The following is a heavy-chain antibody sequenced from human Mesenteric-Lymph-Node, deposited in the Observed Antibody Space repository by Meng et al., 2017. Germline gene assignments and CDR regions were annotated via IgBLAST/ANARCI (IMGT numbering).Heavy chain of an antibody. V-gene: IGHV1-2*02. J-gene: IGHJ6*02. CDR2: INPNSGGT. CDR3: ARAGGYDILTGYHYYGMDV. D-gene: IGHD3-9*01. Sequence: ASVKVSCKASGYTFTGYYMHWVRQAPGQGLEWMGWINPNSGGTNYAQKFQGRVTMTRDTSIGTAYMELSRLRSDDTAVYYCARAGGYDILTGYHYYGMDVWGQGTTVTVSS. CDR1: GYTFTGYY.